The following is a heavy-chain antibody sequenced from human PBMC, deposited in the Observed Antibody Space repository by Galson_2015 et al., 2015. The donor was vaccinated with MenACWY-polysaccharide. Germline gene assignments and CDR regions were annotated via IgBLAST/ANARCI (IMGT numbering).Heavy chain of an antibody. CDR3: AREGSRIVFHAFDP. V-gene: IGHV3-33*01. J-gene: IGHJ3*01. CDR2: IQNDGSEK. D-gene: IGHD6-13*01. Sequence: SLRLSCAASGLSFYGSGMHWVRQAPGKGLEWVAIIQNDGSEKVYADSVKGRFTISRDNSKNTVYLQMNSLRVEDTAVYYCAREGSRIVFHAFDPWGQGTMVTVSS. CDR1: GLSFYGSG.